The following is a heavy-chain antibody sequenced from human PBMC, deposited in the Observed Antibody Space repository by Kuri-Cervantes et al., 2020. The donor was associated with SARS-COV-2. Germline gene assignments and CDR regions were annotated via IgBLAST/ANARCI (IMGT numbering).Heavy chain of an antibody. D-gene: IGHD2-15*01. CDR1: GFTFSSYW. CDR2: INSDGSST. V-gene: IGHV3-74*01. Sequence: GGSLRLSCAASGFTFSSYWMHWVRQAPGKGLVWVSRINSDGSSTSYADSVKGQFTISRENAKNSLYLQMNSLRAGDTAVYYCAKDPHGIVVVVAAIDQWGQGTLVTVSS. J-gene: IGHJ4*02. CDR3: AKDPHGIVVVVAAIDQ.